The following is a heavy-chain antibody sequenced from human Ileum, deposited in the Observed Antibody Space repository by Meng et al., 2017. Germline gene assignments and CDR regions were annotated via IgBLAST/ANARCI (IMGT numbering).Heavy chain of an antibody. V-gene: IGHV4-31*03. CDR1: GGSISSGGYY. CDR3: AREPPAAAGTGADY. CDR2: IYYSGTT. Sequence: QVQLQESGPGLVKPSQTLSPTCTVSGGSISSGGYYWSWSRQHPGKGLEWIGYIYYSGTTYYNPSLKSRVTISVDTSKNQFSLKLSSVTAADTAVYYCAREPPAAAGTGADYWGQGTLVTVSS. J-gene: IGHJ4*02. D-gene: IGHD6-13*01.